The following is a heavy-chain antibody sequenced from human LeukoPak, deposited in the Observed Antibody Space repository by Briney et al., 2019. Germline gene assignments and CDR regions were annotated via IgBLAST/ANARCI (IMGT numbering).Heavy chain of an antibody. V-gene: IGHV3-23*01. Sequence: GGSLRLSCAASGFTFSSYAMSWVRQAPGKGLEWVSAISGSGGSTCYADSVKGRFTISRDNSKNTLYLQMNSLRAEDTAVYYCAKVSSPSYYDSSGYYPAFDIWGQGTMVTVSS. J-gene: IGHJ3*02. D-gene: IGHD3-22*01. CDR3: AKVSSPSYYDSSGYYPAFDI. CDR1: GFTFSSYA. CDR2: ISGSGGST.